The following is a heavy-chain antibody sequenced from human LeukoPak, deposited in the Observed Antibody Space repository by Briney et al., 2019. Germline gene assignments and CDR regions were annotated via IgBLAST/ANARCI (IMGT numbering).Heavy chain of an antibody. D-gene: IGHD6-13*01. Sequence: GGSLRLSCAASGFTFSSYEVNWVRQAPGKGLEWVSYISSSGSTIYYADSVKGRFTISRDNAKNSLYLQMNSLRAEDTAVYYCARDSYSSSWYGGAFDIWGQGTMVTVSS. V-gene: IGHV3-48*03. J-gene: IGHJ3*02. CDR2: ISSSGSTI. CDR3: ARDSYSSSWYGGAFDI. CDR1: GFTFSSYE.